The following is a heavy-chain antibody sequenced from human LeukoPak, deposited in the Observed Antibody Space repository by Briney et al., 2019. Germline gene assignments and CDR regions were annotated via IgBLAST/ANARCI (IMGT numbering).Heavy chain of an antibody. Sequence: PGGSLRLSFAASGFTFDVYAMHWGRQAPGNGLVWVSGISWNSGNIGYADSVKGRFTISRDNAKNSLYLQMNSLRAEDTALYYCAKDMGTTGTRSYAFDIWGQGTMVTVSS. CDR2: ISWNSGNI. D-gene: IGHD1-1*01. V-gene: IGHV3-9*01. CDR3: AKDMGTTGTRSYAFDI. J-gene: IGHJ3*02. CDR1: GFTFDVYA.